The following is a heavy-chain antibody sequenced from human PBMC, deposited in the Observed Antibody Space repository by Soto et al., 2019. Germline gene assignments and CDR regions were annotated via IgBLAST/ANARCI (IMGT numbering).Heavy chain of an antibody. D-gene: IGHD3-3*01. CDR1: GGSISSGGYY. CDR3: AMGVEASSEWFPPPDL. CDR2: IYVHGNN. Sequence: SETLSLTCTVSGGSISSGGYYWSWIRQHPKKGLEWIGYIYVHGNNYYNPSLKSRLTISVDTSKNQLSLRLTSVTAADTGVYYCAMGVEASSEWFPPPDLWGQGTLVTVSS. J-gene: IGHJ5*02. V-gene: IGHV4-31*03.